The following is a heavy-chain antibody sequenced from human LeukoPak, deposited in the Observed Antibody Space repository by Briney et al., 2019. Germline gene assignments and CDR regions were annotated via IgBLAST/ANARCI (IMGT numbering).Heavy chain of an antibody. D-gene: IGHD4-17*01. CDR1: GGSISSYS. J-gene: IGHJ5*02. V-gene: IGHV4-59*08. CDR3: ARGMTTGPDP. CDR2: IYYSGST. Sequence: PSETLSLTCTVSGGSISSYSWSWIPQPPGKGLEWIGYIYYSGSTNYNPSLKSRLTISVDTSKNQFSLNLSSVTAADTAVYYCARGMTTGPDPWGQGTLVTVSS.